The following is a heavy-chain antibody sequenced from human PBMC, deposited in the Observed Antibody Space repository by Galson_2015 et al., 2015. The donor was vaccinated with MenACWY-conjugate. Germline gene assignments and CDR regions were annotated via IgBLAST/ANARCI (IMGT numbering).Heavy chain of an antibody. CDR3: ARHASGNYHLDY. Sequence: ETLSLTCAVSGGSISSSNWWSWVRQPPGKGLEWIGEIYHSGSTNYNPSLKSRVTISVDKSKNQFSLRLTSVTAADTAIYYCARHASGNYHLDYWGQGTLVTVSS. CDR1: GGSISSSNW. D-gene: IGHD1-26*01. CDR2: IYHSGST. V-gene: IGHV4-4*02. J-gene: IGHJ4*02.